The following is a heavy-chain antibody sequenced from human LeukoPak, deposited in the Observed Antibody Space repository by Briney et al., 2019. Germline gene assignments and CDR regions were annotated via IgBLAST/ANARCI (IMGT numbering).Heavy chain of an antibody. CDR2: IKQDGSEK. CDR3: ARDNYDFCTRPYYFDY. V-gene: IGHV3-7*01. D-gene: IGHD3-3*01. J-gene: IGHJ4*02. CDR1: GFTFSSYW. Sequence: GGSLRLSCAASGFTFSSYWMSWVRQAPGKGLEWVANIKQDGSEKYYVDSVKGRFTISRDNAKNSLYLQMNSLRAEDTAVYYCARDNYDFCTRPYYFDYWGQGTLVTVSS.